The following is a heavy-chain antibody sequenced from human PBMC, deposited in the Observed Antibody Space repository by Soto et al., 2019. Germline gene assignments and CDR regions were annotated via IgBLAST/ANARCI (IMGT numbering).Heavy chain of an antibody. CDR3: ARVPDY. CDR2: IYYSGST. CDR1: GGSISSYF. Sequence: SETLSLTCTVSGGSISSYFWSWIRQPPGKGLEWIGYIYYSGSTYYNPSLKSRVTISVDTSKNQFSLNLSSVTAADTAVYYRARVPDYWGRGTLVTVSS. V-gene: IGHV4-59*12. J-gene: IGHJ4*02.